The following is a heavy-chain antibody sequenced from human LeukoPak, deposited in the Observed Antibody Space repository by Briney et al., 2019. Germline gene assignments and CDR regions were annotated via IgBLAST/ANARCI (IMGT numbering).Heavy chain of an antibody. CDR3: ARVLVDTAMVWSWWFDY. D-gene: IGHD5-18*01. CDR1: GYTFTSYG. V-gene: IGHV1-18*01. CDR2: ISAYNGNT. J-gene: IGHJ4*02. Sequence: GASVKVSCKASGYTFTSYGISWVRQAPGQGLEWMGWISAYNGNTNYAQKLQGRATMTTDTSTSTAYMELRSLRSDDTAVYYCARVLVDTAMVWSWWFDYWGQGTLVTVSS.